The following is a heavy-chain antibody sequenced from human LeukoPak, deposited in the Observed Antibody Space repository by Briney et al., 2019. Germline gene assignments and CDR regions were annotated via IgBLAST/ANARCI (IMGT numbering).Heavy chain of an antibody. D-gene: IGHD3-9*01. CDR3: ARDILTGYQPSFSHRLTPEIKASGMDV. V-gene: IGHV3-21*01. CDR2: ISSSSSYI. J-gene: IGHJ6*02. Sequence: PGGSLRLSCAASGFTFSSYSMNWVRQAPGKGLEWVASISSSSSYIYYAASVKGRFTISRDNDKNSLYLQMNSLRAEDTAVYYCARDILTGYQPSFSHRLTPEIKASGMDVWGQGTTVTVSS. CDR1: GFTFSSYS.